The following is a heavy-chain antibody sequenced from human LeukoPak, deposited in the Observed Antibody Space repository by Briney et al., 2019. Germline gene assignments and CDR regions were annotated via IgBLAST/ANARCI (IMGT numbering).Heavy chain of an antibody. CDR2: IDRDDDK. CDR3: ARNYDILTGYLRDWFDP. CDR1: RFSPSTSGMR. Sequence: SGPTLVNPTQTLTLTCTFSRFSPSTSGMRASWIRQPPGKALEWLARIDRDDDKYYSTSLKTRLTISKDTPKDQVVLTMTNMDPDDTATYYCARNYDILTGYLRDWFDPWGQGHLVTVSS. V-gene: IGHV2-70*04. D-gene: IGHD3-9*01. J-gene: IGHJ5*02.